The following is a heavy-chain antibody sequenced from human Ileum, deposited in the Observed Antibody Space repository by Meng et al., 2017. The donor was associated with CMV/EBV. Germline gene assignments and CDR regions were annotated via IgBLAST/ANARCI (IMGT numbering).Heavy chain of an antibody. CDR3: ARTSLGLKYYYDSSGYYEGD. D-gene: IGHD3-22*01. J-gene: IGHJ4*02. CDR2: ILSGDRA. CDR1: GFSVSSNY. V-gene: IGHV3-66*01. Sequence: GGSLRLSCAASGFSVSSNYMTWVRQAPGKGLEWVSIILSGDRALYADSVKGRFTISRDNAKNSLYLQMNSLRAEDTAVYYCARTSLGLKYYYDSSGYYEGDWGQGTLVNGAS.